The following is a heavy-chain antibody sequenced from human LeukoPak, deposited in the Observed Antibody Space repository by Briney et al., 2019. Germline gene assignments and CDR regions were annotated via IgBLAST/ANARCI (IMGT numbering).Heavy chain of an antibody. Sequence: PGGSLRLSCAASGFTFSSYAMHWVRQAPGKGLEWVAVISYDGSNKYYADSVKGRFTISRDNSKNTLYLQMNSLRAEDTAVYYCAGFTTAAGYGGWGQGTLVTVSS. CDR3: AGFTTAAGYGG. V-gene: IGHV3-30*04. CDR1: GFTFSSYA. J-gene: IGHJ4*02. D-gene: IGHD1-26*01. CDR2: ISYDGSNK.